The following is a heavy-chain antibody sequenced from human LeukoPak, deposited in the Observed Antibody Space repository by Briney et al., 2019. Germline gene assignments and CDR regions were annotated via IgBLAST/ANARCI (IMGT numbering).Heavy chain of an antibody. Sequence: ASVKVSCKASGYTFTYRYLHWVRQAPGQALEWMGWITPFNGNTNYAQKFQDRVTITRDRSMSTAYMELGSLRSEDTAMYYCASTGGYSYDILNWGQGTLVTVSS. D-gene: IGHD3-9*01. CDR1: GYTFTYRY. J-gene: IGHJ4*02. CDR3: ASTGGYSYDILN. CDR2: ITPFNGNT. V-gene: IGHV1-45*02.